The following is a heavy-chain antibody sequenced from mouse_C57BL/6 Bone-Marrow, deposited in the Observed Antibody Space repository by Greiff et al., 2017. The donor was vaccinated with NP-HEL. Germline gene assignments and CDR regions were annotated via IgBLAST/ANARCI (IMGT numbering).Heavy chain of an antibody. CDR3: AREYYYVSSYEFAY. CDR1: GYAFSSYW. Sequence: QVQLQQSGAELVKPGASVKISCKASGYAFSSYWMNWVKQRPGQGLEWIGQIYPGDGGTNYNEKFKGKATLTADKSSSTAYMQLSSLTSEDSAVYFCAREYYYVSSYEFAYWGQGTLVTVSA. J-gene: IGHJ3*01. V-gene: IGHV1-80*01. D-gene: IGHD1-1*01. CDR2: IYPGDGGT.